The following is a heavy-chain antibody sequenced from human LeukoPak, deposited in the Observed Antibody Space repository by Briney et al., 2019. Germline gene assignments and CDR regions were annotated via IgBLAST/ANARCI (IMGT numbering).Heavy chain of an antibody. CDR3: ARDSYDYVWGSYRSSFEY. Sequence: SGGSLRLSCAASGFTFSSYSMNWVRQAPGKGLEWVAVIWYDGSNKYYADSVKGRFTISRDNSKNTLYLQMNSLRAEDTAVYYCARDSYDYVWGSYRSSFEYWGQGTLVTVSS. CDR1: GFTFSSYS. V-gene: IGHV3-33*08. D-gene: IGHD3-16*02. J-gene: IGHJ4*02. CDR2: IWYDGSNK.